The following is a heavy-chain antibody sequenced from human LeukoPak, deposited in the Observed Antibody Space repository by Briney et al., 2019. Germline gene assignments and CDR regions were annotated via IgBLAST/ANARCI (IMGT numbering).Heavy chain of an antibody. J-gene: IGHJ4*02. CDR3: AAGPAGNGHLSSY. D-gene: IGHD1-1*01. Sequence: GGSLRLSCAASGFTFNNYWLHWVRHVPGKGLMWVSRINGDGNNVNYADSVKGRFTISRDNAKNTLHLQMNSLRAEDTAVYYCAAGPAGNGHLSSYWGQGTRVTVSP. CDR1: GFTFNNYW. V-gene: IGHV3-74*01. CDR2: INGDGNNV.